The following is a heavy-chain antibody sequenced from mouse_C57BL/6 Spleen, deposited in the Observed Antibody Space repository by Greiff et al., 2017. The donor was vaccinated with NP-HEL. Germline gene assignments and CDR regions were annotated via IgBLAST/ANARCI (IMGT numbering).Heavy chain of an antibody. CDR2: IDPSDSYT. Sequence: QVQLQQPGAELVKPGASVKLSCKASGYTFTSYWMQWVKQRPGQGLEWIGEIDPSDSYTNYNQKFKGKATLTVDTSSSTAYMQLSSLTSEDSAVYYCGGYMAYWGQGTLVTVSA. D-gene: IGHD1-3*01. CDR1: GYTFTSYW. V-gene: IGHV1-50*01. CDR3: GGYMAY. J-gene: IGHJ3*01.